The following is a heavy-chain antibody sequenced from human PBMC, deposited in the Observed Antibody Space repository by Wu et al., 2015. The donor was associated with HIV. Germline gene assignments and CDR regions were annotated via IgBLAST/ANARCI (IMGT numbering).Heavy chain of an antibody. CDR2: IIPIYGTA. CDR1: GGTFSTYA. CDR3: ASGRDYYDSSGYSY. V-gene: IGHV1-69*05. D-gene: IGHD3-22*01. J-gene: IGHJ4*02. Sequence: QVQLVQSGAEVKKPGSSVKVSCKASGGTFSTYAISWVRQAPGQGLEWMGGIIPIYGTANYAQKFQGRATITTDESTSTAYMELSSLRSEDTAVYYCASGRDYYDSSGYSYWGQGTLVTVSS.